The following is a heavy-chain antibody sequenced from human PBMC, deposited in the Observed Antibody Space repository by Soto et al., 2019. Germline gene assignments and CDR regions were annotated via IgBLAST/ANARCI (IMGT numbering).Heavy chain of an antibody. Sequence: PGGSLRLSCAASGFTFSSNDLHWVRQATGEGLEWVSTICTTGDTYYPGSVKGRFTVSRENAKNSLYLQMNSLRVGDTAVYYCAKDTYYYDSTGYYVFDYWGQGTLVTVSS. V-gene: IGHV3-13*04. D-gene: IGHD3-22*01. J-gene: IGHJ4*02. CDR3: AKDTYYYDSTGYYVFDY. CDR1: GFTFSSND. CDR2: ICTTGDT.